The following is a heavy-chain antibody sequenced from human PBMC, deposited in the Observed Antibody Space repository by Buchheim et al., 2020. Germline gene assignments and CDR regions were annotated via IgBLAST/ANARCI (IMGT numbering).Heavy chain of an antibody. CDR3: ARDNDGDYFFDY. CDR2: LYHSGST. CDR1: GGSISRGGYS. J-gene: IGHJ4*02. Sequence: QLQLQESGSGLVKPSQTLSLTCAVSGGSISRGGYSWSWIRQPPGKGLEWIGYLYHSGSTYYNPSLHRHVNLSVHRSKNQSSLKLSSVTAADTAVYYCARDNDGDYFFDYWGQGTL. D-gene: IGHD4-17*01. V-gene: IGHV4-30-2*01.